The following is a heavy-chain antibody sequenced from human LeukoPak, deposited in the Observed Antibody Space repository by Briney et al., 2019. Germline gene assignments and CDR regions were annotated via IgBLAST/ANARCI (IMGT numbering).Heavy chain of an antibody. CDR3: AIETFASGSYLDF. CDR2: IWHDGRHK. J-gene: IGHJ4*02. CDR1: GFAFNTYA. V-gene: IGHV3-33*01. Sequence: GRSLRLSCAASGFAFNTYAMHWVRQAPGQELEWVALIWHDGRHKFYSNSVSGQFTISRDNSKNTMSLQMNNLRPEDTAVDYCAIETFASGSYLDFWGQGTLVTVSS. D-gene: IGHD3-10*01.